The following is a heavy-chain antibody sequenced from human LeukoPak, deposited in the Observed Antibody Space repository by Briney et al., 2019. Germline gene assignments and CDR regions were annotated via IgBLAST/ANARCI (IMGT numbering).Heavy chain of an antibody. CDR2: ISYDGSNK. CDR1: GFTFSSYA. CDR3: AKQWLVYFDY. D-gene: IGHD6-19*01. Sequence: GGSLTLSCAASGFTFSSYAMHWVRQAPGKGLEWVAVISYDGSNKSYADPEKGRFTTSRDNSKNTLYLQMNSLRAEDTAVYYCAKQWLVYFDYWGQGTLVADPS. J-gene: IGHJ4*02. V-gene: IGHV3-30-3*01.